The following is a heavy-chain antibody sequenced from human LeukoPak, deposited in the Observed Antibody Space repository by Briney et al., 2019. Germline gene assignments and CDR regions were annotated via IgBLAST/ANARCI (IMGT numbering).Heavy chain of an antibody. J-gene: IGHJ4*02. V-gene: IGHV4-34*01. CDR2: INHSGST. Sequence: SETLSLTCAVYGGSFSGYYWSWIRQPPGKGLEWIGEINHSGSTNYNPSLKSRVTISVDTSKNQFSLKLSSVTAADTAVYYCARGVAGWPLDYFDYWGQGTLATVSS. CDR1: GGSFSGYY. D-gene: IGHD6-19*01. CDR3: ARGVAGWPLDYFDY.